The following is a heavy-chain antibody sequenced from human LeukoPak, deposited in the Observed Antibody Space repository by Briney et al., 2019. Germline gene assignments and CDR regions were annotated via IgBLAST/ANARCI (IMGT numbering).Heavy chain of an antibody. CDR2: ISYIGST. V-gene: IGHV4-59*11. CDR1: SDSFSSRY. CDR3: ARDLVTVTKGFDI. J-gene: IGHJ3*02. Sequence: SETLSLTCAVSSDSFSSRYWTWIRQPPGKGLEWIGYISYIGSTNYNPSLKSRVTISIDRSKHQFSLKLSSVTAADTAVYYCARDLVTVTKGFDIWGQGTMVSVSS. D-gene: IGHD4-17*01.